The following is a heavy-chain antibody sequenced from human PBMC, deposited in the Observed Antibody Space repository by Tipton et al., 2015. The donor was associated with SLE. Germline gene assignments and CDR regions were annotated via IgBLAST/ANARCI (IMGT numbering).Heavy chain of an antibody. J-gene: IGHJ4*02. D-gene: IGHD6-6*01. CDR3: AATPRQSVDY. CDR2: FYYSGST. CDR1: GDSIRNYY. Sequence: TLSLTCSVSGDSIRNYYWTWIRQPPGKGLEWMGYFYYSGSTNYNPSLKGRLTLSLDTSKSQFSLKLTSVTAADTAVYYCAATPRQSVDYWGQGPLVIVSS. V-gene: IGHV4-59*01.